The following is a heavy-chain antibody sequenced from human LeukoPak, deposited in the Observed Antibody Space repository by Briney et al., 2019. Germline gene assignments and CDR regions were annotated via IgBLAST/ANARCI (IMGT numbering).Heavy chain of an antibody. V-gene: IGHV3-23*01. D-gene: IGHD3-10*01. CDR2: ITNTAGTT. CDR3: SDTTAGVSST. Sequence: GGDLSLSCAATDFTFNNYAMRWFGQGQGHGLAWVSAITNTAGTTYYADSVQGRFTISRDNSKNTLFLQMNKLRTDDTAIFYCSDTTAGVSSTSGEGTLVTVSS. J-gene: IGHJ5*02. CDR1: DFTFNNYA.